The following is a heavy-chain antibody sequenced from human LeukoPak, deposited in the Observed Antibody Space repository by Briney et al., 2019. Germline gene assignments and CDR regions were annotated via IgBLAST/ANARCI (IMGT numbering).Heavy chain of an antibody. CDR1: GDSFSDYY. Sequence: SETLSLTCAGYGDSFSDYYWSWIRQPPGKGPEWIGEINHSGTTNSHPSLKSRVTISADTSKNQVSLKLASVTAADTAVYYCAGEEAAQDFDAFRIWGQGTMVTVSS. CDR3: AGEEAAQDFDAFRI. CDR2: INHSGTT. J-gene: IGHJ3*02. V-gene: IGHV4-34*01. D-gene: IGHD3-10*01.